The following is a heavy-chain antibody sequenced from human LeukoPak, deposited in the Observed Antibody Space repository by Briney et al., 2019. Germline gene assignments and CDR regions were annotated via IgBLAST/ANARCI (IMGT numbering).Heavy chain of an antibody. J-gene: IGHJ4*02. D-gene: IGHD3-3*01. CDR2: IYYSGST. V-gene: IGHV4-30-4*01. CDR3: ARRFLEWFSFDY. CDR1: GGSISSGDYY. Sequence: SETLSLTCTVSGGSISSGDYYWSWIRQPPGKGLEWIGYIYYSGSTYYNPSLKSRVTISVDTSKNQFSLKLSSVTAAVTAVYYCARRFLEWFSFDYWGQGTLVTVSS.